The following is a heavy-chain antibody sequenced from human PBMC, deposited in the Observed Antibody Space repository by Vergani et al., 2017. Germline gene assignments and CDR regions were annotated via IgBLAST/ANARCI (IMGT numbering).Heavy chain of an antibody. CDR1: GGSISSSSYY. V-gene: IGHV4-39*07. CDR2: IYYSGST. CDR3: ARDSGPYSSSAGVDY. J-gene: IGHJ4*02. Sequence: QLQLQESGPGLVKPSETLSLTCTVFGGSISSSSYYWGWTRQPPGKGLEWIGSIYYSGSTYYNPSLKSRVTISVDTSKNQFSLKMSSVHAADTAVYCCARDSGPYSSSAGVDYWGQGTLVTVSS. D-gene: IGHD6-6*01.